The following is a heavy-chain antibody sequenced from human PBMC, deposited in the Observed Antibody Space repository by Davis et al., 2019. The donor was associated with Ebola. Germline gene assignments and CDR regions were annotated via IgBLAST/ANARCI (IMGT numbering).Heavy chain of an antibody. CDR1: GFTLGTYA. Sequence: PGGSLRLSCAASGFTLGTYAMHWVRQAPGKGLEWVAILSYDGSTKRYTDSVKGRFTISRDNYENAVYLQMNSLRPDDTAVYYCAGAYNSAWHDFVLWGQGTLVTVSS. V-gene: IGHV3-30-3*01. D-gene: IGHD2/OR15-2a*01. CDR3: AGAYNSAWHDFVL. CDR2: LSYDGSTK. J-gene: IGHJ4*02.